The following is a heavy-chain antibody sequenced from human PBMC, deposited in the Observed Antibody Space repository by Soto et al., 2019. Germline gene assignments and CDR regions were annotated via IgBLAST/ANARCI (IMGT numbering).Heavy chain of an antibody. V-gene: IGHV1-2*04. CDR1: GYTFTGYY. J-gene: IGHJ5*02. D-gene: IGHD2-15*01. Sequence: VASVKVSCKASGYTFTGYYMHWVRQAPGQGLEWMGWINPNSGGTNYAQKFQGWVTMTRDTSISTAYMELSRLRSDDTAVYYCARAMPGDIEESNWFDPWGQGTLATVSS. CDR3: ARAMPGDIEESNWFDP. CDR2: INPNSGGT.